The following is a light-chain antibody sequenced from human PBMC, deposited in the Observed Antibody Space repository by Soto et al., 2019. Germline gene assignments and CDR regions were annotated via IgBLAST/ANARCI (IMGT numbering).Light chain of an antibody. V-gene: IGLV4-60*02. Sequence: QLVLTQSSSASASLGSSVKLTCTLSSGHSTYIIAWHQQQPGKAPRYLMKLEGSGSYNKGSGIPDRFSGSSSGADRYLTISHLQFEDEADYYCETWDTNVVVFGGGTKVTV. CDR3: ETWDTNVVV. CDR1: SGHSTYI. J-gene: IGLJ2*01. CDR2: LEGSGSY.